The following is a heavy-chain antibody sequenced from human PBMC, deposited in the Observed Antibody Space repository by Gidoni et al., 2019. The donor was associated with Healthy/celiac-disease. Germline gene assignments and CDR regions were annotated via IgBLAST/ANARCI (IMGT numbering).Heavy chain of an antibody. CDR3: ARHSSLLLWFGEN. CDR1: GGSISSSSYY. V-gene: IGHV4-39*01. J-gene: IGHJ4*02. D-gene: IGHD3-10*01. CDR2: IYYSGST. Sequence: QLQLQESGPGLVKPSETLSLTCTVSGGSISSSSYYWGWIRQPPGKGLEWIGSIYYSGSTYYNPSLKSRVTISVDTSKNQFSLKLSSVTAADTAVYYCARHSSLLLWFGENWGQGTLVTVSS.